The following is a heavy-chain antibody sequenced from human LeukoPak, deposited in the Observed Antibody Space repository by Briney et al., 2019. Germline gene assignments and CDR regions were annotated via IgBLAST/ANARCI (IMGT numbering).Heavy chain of an antibody. CDR3: ARVHENYYYYYMDV. Sequence: SETLSLTCTVSGGSISSSSYYWGWLRQPPGKGLEWIGYIYYSGSTNYNPSLKSRVTISVDTSKNQFSLKLSSVTAADTAVYYCARVHENYYYYYMDVWGKGTTVTISS. CDR2: IYYSGST. J-gene: IGHJ6*03. CDR1: GGSISSSSYY. V-gene: IGHV4-61*05. D-gene: IGHD1-1*01.